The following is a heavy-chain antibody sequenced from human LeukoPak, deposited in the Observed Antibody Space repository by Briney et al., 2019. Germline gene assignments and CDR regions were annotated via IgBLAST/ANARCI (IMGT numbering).Heavy chain of an antibody. J-gene: IGHJ4*02. V-gene: IGHV4-34*01. Sequence: GSLRLSCVVSGFTFSSYAMSWIRQPPGKGLEWIGEINHSGSTNYNPSLKGRVTISVDTSKNQFSLKLSSVTAADTAVYYCARHRGYCSSTSCYGAPPFDYWGQGTLVTVSS. CDR3: ARHRGYCSSTSCYGAPPFDY. D-gene: IGHD2-2*01. CDR1: GFTFSSYA. CDR2: INHSGST.